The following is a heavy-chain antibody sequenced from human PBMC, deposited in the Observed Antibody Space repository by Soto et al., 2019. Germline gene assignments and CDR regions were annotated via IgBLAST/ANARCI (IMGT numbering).Heavy chain of an antibody. CDR2: IYYSGST. V-gene: IGHV4-59*01. D-gene: IGHD6-25*01. Sequence: SETLSLTCTVSGGSLSSYYWSWIRQPPGKGLEWIGYIYYSGSTNYNPSLKSRVTISVDTSKNQFSLKLSSVTAADTAVYYCARQERKAFDIWGQGTMVPVSS. J-gene: IGHJ3*02. CDR1: GGSLSSYY. CDR3: ARQERKAFDI.